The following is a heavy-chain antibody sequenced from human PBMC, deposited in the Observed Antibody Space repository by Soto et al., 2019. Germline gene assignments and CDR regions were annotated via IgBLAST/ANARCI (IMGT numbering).Heavy chain of an antibody. D-gene: IGHD2-15*01. CDR1: GGSISSYY. J-gene: IGHJ4*02. V-gene: IGHV4-59*08. CDR3: ARLLCSGGSCYSRYFDY. CDR2: IYYSGST. Sequence: SETLSLTCTVSGGSISSYYWSWIRQPPGKGLEWIGYIYYSGSTNYNPSLKSRVTISVDTSKNQFSLKLSSVTAADTAVYYCARLLCSGGSCYSRYFDYWGQGTLVTVSS.